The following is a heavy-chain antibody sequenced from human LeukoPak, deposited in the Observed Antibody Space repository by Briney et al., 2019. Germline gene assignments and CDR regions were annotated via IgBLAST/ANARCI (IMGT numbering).Heavy chain of an antibody. CDR2: ISYDGSNK. Sequence: GRSLRLSCAASGFTFSTYGMHWVRQAPGKGLEWVAVISYDGSNKYYADSVKGRFTISRDNSKNTLYLQMNSLRVEDTAVYYCAKDGCGGDCYYMDYWGQGTLVTVSS. D-gene: IGHD2-21*02. J-gene: IGHJ4*02. V-gene: IGHV3-30*18. CDR1: GFTFSTYG. CDR3: AKDGCGGDCYYMDY.